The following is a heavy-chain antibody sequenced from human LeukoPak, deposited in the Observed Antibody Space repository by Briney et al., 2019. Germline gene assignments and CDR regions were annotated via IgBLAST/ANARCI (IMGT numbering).Heavy chain of an antibody. Sequence: KPSETLSLTCTVSGYSISSGYYWGWIRQPPGQGLEWIGSIYHSGSTYYNPSLKSRVTISVDTSKNQFTLKLSSVTAADTAVYYCARGPYGDYRYYYYYMDVWGKGTTVTVSS. CDR3: ARGPYGDYRYYYYYMDV. J-gene: IGHJ6*03. V-gene: IGHV4-38-2*02. CDR2: IYHSGST. CDR1: GYSISSGYY. D-gene: IGHD4-17*01.